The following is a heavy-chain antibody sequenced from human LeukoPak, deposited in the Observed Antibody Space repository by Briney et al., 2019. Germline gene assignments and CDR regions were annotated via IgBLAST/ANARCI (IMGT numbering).Heavy chain of an antibody. CDR2: IYYSGST. J-gene: IGHJ4*02. CDR3: ARRRKGIQLWVTRYYFDY. D-gene: IGHD5-18*01. V-gene: IGHV4-39*01. Sequence: SETLSLTCTVSGGSISSSSYYWGWIRQPPGKGLEWIGSIYYSGSTYYNPSLKGRVTISVDTSKNQFSLKLSSVTAADTAVYYCARRRKGIQLWVTRYYFDYWGQGTLVTVSS. CDR1: GGSISSSSYY.